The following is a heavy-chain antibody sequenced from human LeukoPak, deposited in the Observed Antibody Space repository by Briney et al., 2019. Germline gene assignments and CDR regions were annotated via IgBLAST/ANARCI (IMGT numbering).Heavy chain of an antibody. V-gene: IGHV4-59*08. CDR2: MYHYGGT. CDR1: GGSINSDY. D-gene: IGHD3-22*01. CDR3: ARQGGSTGYPHYYFDY. J-gene: IGHJ4*02. Sequence: SETLSLTCSVSGGSINSDYWNWIRQPPGKGLEWIGYMYHYGGTNYNPSLKSRVTISVDTSKNQFSLKLSSVTAADTAVYYCARQGGSTGYPHYYFDYWGRGALVTVSS.